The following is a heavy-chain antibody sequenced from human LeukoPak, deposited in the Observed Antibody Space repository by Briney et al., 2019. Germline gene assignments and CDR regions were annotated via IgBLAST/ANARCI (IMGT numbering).Heavy chain of an antibody. V-gene: IGHV4-59*01. CDR1: GGSISDYY. Sequence: PSETLSLTCTVSGGSISDYYWNWIRQPPGKGLEWIGYIHYSGSANHNPPLKSRLAISVDTSKNQFSLRLRSVTAADTAVYYCARLNDYGSGTYALDYWGQGTLVTVSS. J-gene: IGHJ4*02. D-gene: IGHD3-10*01. CDR2: IHYSGSA. CDR3: ARLNDYGSGTYALDY.